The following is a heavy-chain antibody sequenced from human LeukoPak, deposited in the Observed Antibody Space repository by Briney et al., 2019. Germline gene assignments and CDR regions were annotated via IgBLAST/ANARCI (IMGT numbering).Heavy chain of an antibody. CDR1: GFTFDDYA. V-gene: IGHV3-23*01. J-gene: IGHJ4*02. D-gene: IGHD6-19*01. CDR2: ISASGNSA. Sequence: PGGSLRLSCAASGFTFDDYAMHWVRQAPGKGLEWVSGISASGNSAYYADSVKGRFTISRDNSKNTLYLQMNSLRAEDTAVYYCAKVIRSSGWYVDSWGQGTLVTVSS. CDR3: AKVIRSSGWYVDS.